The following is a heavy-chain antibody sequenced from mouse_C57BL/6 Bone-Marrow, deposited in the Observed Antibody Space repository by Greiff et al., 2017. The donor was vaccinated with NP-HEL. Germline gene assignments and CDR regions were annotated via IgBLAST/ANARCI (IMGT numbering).Heavy chain of an antibody. CDR1: GYTFTSYL. CDR3: TMYYYSSSSSGY. CDR2: IDPNSGGT. D-gene: IGHD1-1*01. V-gene: IGHV1-72*01. J-gene: IGHJ2*01. Sequence: QVPLKQPGAELVKPGASVKLSCKASGYTFTSYLMHWVKQRPGRGLEWIGRIDPNSGGTKYNEKFKSKATLTVDKHSSTAYMQLNSLTSEDSTVYYCTMYYYSSSSSGYWGRGTTRTVSS.